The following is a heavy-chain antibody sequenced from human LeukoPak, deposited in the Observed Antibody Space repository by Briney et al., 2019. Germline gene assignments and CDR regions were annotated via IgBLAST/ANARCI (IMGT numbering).Heavy chain of an antibody. CDR1: RVTLRVFY. V-gene: IGHV3-13*01. Sequence: GGSLRLSCAASRVTLRVFYMRWGPQASGKGLEWVSAIDTAGDRSYPVSVKGRFTISRENDKNSLFLQMNNLSAGDAAVYYCARGGTLDDASYYYFADVWGKGTRVTVSS. D-gene: IGHD1-7*01. CDR3: ARGGTLDDASYYYFADV. CDR2: IDTAGDR. J-gene: IGHJ6*03.